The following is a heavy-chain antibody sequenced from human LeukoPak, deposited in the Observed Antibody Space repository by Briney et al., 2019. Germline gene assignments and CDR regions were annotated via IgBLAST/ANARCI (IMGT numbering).Heavy chain of an antibody. V-gene: IGHV3-15*01. CDR2: IKSKTDGGTT. CDR1: GFTFSNAW. D-gene: IGHD3-9*01. CDR3: TRVIIVTGNYYFDS. J-gene: IGHJ4*02. Sequence: GGSLRLSCAASGFTFSNAWMSWVRQAPGKGLEWVGRIKSKTDGGTTDYAAPVKGRFTISRDDSKNTLYLQMNSLKTEDTAVYYCTRVIIVTGNYYFDSWGQGALVTVSS.